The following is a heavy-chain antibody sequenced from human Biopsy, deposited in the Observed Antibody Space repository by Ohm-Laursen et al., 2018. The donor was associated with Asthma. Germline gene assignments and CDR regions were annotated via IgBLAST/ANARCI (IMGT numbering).Heavy chain of an antibody. CDR1: GGTFSSNS. D-gene: IGHD2-2*01. J-gene: IGHJ4*02. CDR3: ARGPEYVRSSGALDY. V-gene: IGHV1-69*15. CDR2: SIPIFGPT. Sequence: SSVKGSCKASGGTFSSNSINWVRQAPGQGLVWMGRSIPIFGPTNYAQKFQGRVTISADDSTSTAYMELSSLSSEDTALYYCARGPEYVRSSGALDYWGQGTLVTVSS.